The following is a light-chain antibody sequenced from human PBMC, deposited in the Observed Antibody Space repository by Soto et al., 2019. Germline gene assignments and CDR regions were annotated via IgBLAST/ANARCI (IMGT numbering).Light chain of an antibody. V-gene: IGLV3-1*01. J-gene: IGLJ1*01. CDR3: QAWDSSPV. CDR1: KLGDKY. CDR2: QDS. Sequence: SYELTQPPSVSVSPGQTASITCSGDKLGDKYACWYQQKPGQSPVLVIYQDSKRPPGIPERFSGSNSGNTATLTISGTQAMDEADYYCQAWDSSPVFGTGTKVTVL.